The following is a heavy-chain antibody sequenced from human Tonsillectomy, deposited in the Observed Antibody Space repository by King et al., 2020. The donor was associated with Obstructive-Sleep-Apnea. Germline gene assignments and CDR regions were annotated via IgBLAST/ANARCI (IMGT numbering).Heavy chain of an antibody. J-gene: IGHJ5*02. Sequence: VQLVESGGGLVQPGGSLRLSCAASGFTFSNHWMSWVRQAPGKGLEWVANIKQDGSEKFYVDSVKGRFIISRDNAKNSLVLQMNSLRAEDPAVYYCARATAGSTLSGGLDPWGQGTLVTVSS. D-gene: IGHD1-7*01. CDR3: ARATAGSTLSGGLDP. CDR1: GFTFSNHW. CDR2: IKQDGSEK. V-gene: IGHV3-7*03.